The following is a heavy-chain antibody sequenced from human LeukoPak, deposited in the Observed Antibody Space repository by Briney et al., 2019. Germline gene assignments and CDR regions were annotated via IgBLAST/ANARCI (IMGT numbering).Heavy chain of an antibody. CDR2: INPNSGGT. J-gene: IGHJ4*02. CDR3: ATDSSGWYYYFDY. D-gene: IGHD6-19*01. CDR1: GYTFTGYY. Sequence: ASVKVSCKASGYTFTGYYMHWVRQAPGQGLEWMGWINPNSGGTNYAQKFQGRVTMTRDTSISTAYMELSRLRSDDTAVYYCATDSSGWYYYFDYWGQGTLVTVSS. V-gene: IGHV1-2*02.